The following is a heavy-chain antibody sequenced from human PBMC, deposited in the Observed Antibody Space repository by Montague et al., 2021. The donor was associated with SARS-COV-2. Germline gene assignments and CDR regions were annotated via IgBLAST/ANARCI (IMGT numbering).Heavy chain of an antibody. CDR1: GFSLRSDDEG. D-gene: IGHD3-10*01. CDR2: IYWNGDK. V-gene: IGHV2-5*01. J-gene: IGHJ4*02. CDR3: AHRGMIRGLIFDY. Sequence: PALVKPTQTLTLTCTFSGFSLRSDDEGVAWIRQPPGQALEWLAVIYWNGDKRYSPSLQRRLTITEDTSENQVVLTMTNMDPVDTATYYCAHRGMIRGLIFDYWGQGTLVTVSS.